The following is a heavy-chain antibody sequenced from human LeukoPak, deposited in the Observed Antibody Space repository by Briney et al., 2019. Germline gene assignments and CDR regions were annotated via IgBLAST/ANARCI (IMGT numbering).Heavy chain of an antibody. D-gene: IGHD3-10*01. Sequence: PSETLSLTCAVSGGSISSYYGSWIRQPVRKGLECVCRIFTSGSTNYNPSLKSRVTISVDKSKNQFSLKLSSVTAADTAVYYCARVVVRGVINYYYYYMDVWGKGTTVTVSS. CDR3: ARVVVRGVINYYYYYMDV. J-gene: IGHJ6*03. V-gene: IGHV4-4*07. CDR2: IFTSGST. CDR1: GGSISSYY.